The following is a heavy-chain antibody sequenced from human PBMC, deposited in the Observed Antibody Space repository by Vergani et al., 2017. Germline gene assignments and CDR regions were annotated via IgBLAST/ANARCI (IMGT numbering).Heavy chain of an antibody. D-gene: IGHD1-20*01. Sequence: QVQLQESGPGLVKPSGTLSLTCAVSGGSISSSNWWSWVRQPPGKGLEWIGEIYHSGSTHYNPSLKSRVTISVDKSKNQFSLKLCSVTAADTAVYYCARFLTGTTSYYYYCMDVWGQGTTVTVSS. J-gene: IGHJ6*02. CDR2: IYHSGST. CDR3: ARFLTGTTSYYYYCMDV. V-gene: IGHV4-4*02. CDR1: GGSISSSNW.